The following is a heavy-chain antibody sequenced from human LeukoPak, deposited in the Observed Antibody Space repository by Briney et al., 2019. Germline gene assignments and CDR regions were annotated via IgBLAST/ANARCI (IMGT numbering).Heavy chain of an antibody. Sequence: PSETLSLTCSVSGASISSGLYYWNWIRQPAGKGLEWIGRIYEGAKTNYSPSLKSRVTISVDTSKNHFSLKLRSVTAIDTAVYFCASSNWLRDANFDNWGQGTLVTVSS. V-gene: IGHV4-61*02. CDR2: IYEGAKT. D-gene: IGHD6-13*01. J-gene: IGHJ4*02. CDR1: GASISSGLYY. CDR3: ASSNWLRDANFDN.